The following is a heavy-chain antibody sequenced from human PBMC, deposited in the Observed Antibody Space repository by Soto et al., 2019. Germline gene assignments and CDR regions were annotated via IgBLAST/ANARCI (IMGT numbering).Heavy chain of an antibody. CDR3: AGGDWRCGSFYYHEYFQH. CDR2: IIPILGIA. CDR1: GGTFSSYT. V-gene: IGHV1-69*02. J-gene: IGHJ1*01. Sequence: QVQLVQSGAEVKKPGSSVKVSCKASGGTFSSYTISWVRQAPGQGLEWMGRIIPILGIANYAQKFQGRVTITGDKFTSTGFMEVGRLGSEDKAVYYCAGGDWRCGSFYYHEYFQHWGQGTLVTVSS. D-gene: IGHD2-15*01.